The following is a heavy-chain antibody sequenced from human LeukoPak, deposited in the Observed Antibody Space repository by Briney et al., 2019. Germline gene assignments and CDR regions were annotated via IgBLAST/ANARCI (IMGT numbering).Heavy chain of an antibody. V-gene: IGHV4-4*07. CDR2: IYTSGST. Sequence: SETLSLTCTVSGGSISSYYWSWIRQPAGKGLEWIGRIYTSGSTNYNPSLKSRVTMSVDTSKNQFSLKLSSETAADTAVYYCARDEGCTNGVCPYYYYYYYMDVWGKGTTVTVSS. J-gene: IGHJ6*03. CDR1: GGSISSYY. D-gene: IGHD2-8*01. CDR3: ARDEGCTNGVCPYYYYYYYMDV.